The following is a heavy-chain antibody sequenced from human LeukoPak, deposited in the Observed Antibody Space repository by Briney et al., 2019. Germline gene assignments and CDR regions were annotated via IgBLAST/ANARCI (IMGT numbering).Heavy chain of an antibody. CDR3: AHTSYYYGSGSQDFDY. J-gene: IGHJ4*02. CDR2: IYWDDDK. Sequence: SGPTLVKPTQTLTLTCTFSGLSLSTSGVGVGWIRQPPGKALEWLALIYWDDDKRYSPSLKSRLTITKDTSKNQVVLTMTNMDPVDTATYYCAHTSYYYGSGSQDFDYWGQGTLVTVSS. V-gene: IGHV2-5*02. CDR1: GLSLSTSGVG. D-gene: IGHD3-10*01.